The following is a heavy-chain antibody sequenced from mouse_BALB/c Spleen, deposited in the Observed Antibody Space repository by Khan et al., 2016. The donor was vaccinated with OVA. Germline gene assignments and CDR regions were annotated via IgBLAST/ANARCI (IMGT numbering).Heavy chain of an antibody. J-gene: IGHJ3*01. D-gene: IGHD2-14*01. CDR3: ARGRYRYPFAY. CDR2: ISYSGST. Sequence: VQLQQSGPGLVKPSQSLSPTCTVTGYSITSDYAWNWIRQFPGNKLEWMGYISYSGSTSYNPSLKSRISITRDTSKNQFFLQLNSVTTEDTATYYCARGRYRYPFAYWGQGTLGTVSA. V-gene: IGHV3-2*02. CDR1: GYSITSDYA.